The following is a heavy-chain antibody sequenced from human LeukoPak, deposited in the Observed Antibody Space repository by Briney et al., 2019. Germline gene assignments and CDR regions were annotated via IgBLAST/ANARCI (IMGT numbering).Heavy chain of an antibody. Sequence: SETLSLTCTVSGGSISSYYWSWIRQPPGKGLEWIGYIYYSGSTNYNPSLKSRVTISVDTSKNQFSLKLSSVTAADTAVYYCASSSDYDFWSGYFGPHYYYYMDVWGKGTTVTVSS. CDR1: GGSISSYY. V-gene: IGHV4-59*08. CDR2: IYYSGST. J-gene: IGHJ6*03. CDR3: ASSSDYDFWSGYFGPHYYYYMDV. D-gene: IGHD3-3*01.